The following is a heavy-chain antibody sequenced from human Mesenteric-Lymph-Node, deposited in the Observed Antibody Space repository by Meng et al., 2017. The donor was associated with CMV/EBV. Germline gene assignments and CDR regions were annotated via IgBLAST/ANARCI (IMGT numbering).Heavy chain of an antibody. CDR3: ARDAWGGYSYGPGGGWFDP. J-gene: IGHJ5*02. CDR2: MSYDGNVK. Sequence: ALKISCAASGFTFSSYVMHWVRQAPGKGLEWVALMSYDGNVKYHAESVKGRFTISRDNSKNTVYLQMNSLRTEDTALYYCARDAWGGYSYGPGGGWFDPWGQGTLVTVSS. D-gene: IGHD5-18*01. CDR1: GFTFSSYV. V-gene: IGHV3-30*04.